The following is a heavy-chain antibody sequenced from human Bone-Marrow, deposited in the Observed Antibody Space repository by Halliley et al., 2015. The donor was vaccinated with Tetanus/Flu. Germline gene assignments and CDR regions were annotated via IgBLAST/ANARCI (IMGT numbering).Heavy chain of an antibody. D-gene: IGHD3-22*01. V-gene: IGHV1-46*01. CDR3: ARAFDYYDSSGYLSIDY. J-gene: IGHJ4*02. Sequence: NPNGGSTGYAQKFQGRVTMTRDTSTSTVYMELSSLRSEDTAVYYCARAFDYYDSSGYLSIDYWGQGTLVTVSS. CDR2: NPNGGST.